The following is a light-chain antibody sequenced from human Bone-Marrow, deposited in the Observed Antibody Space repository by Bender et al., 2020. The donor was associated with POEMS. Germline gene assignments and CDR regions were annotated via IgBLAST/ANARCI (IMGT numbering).Light chain of an antibody. CDR3: CSYAGTSSSVV. V-gene: IGLV2-14*03. J-gene: IGLJ2*01. CDR1: SSDIGAYNF. Sequence: QSALTQPASVSGSPGQSITISCAGTSSDIGAYNFVSWYQQHPGKAPKLMISNVSNRPSGVSGRFSGSQSDNTASLTISGLQAEDEADYFCCSYAGTSSSVVFGGGTALTVL. CDR2: NVS.